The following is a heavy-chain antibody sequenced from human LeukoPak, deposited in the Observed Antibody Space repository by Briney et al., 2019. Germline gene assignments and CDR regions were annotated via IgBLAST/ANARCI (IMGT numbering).Heavy chain of an antibody. CDR1: GFSFSGYW. CDR3: ARDSEGDGYNFDT. J-gene: IGHJ5*02. V-gene: IGHV3-7*01. CDR2: INQDGSAQ. D-gene: IGHD5-24*01. Sequence: PGGSLRLSCTASGFSFSGYWMSWVRQAPGKGLEWVANINQDGSAQYYVDSVKGQFTISRDNAKNSLYLQMNSLRVEDTAVYYCARDSEGDGYNFDTWGRGTLVTVSS.